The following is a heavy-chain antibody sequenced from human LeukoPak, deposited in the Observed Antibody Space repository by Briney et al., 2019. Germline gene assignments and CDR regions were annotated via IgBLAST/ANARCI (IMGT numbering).Heavy chain of an antibody. CDR3: ARVGPYCSSTSCYPDY. V-gene: IGHV1-18*01. D-gene: IGHD2-2*01. J-gene: IGHJ4*02. CDR1: AYTFTSYG. CDR2: ISAYNGNT. Sequence: ASVTVSCTASAYTFTSYGISWVRQAPGQGLEWMGWISAYNGNTNYAQKLQGRVTMTTDTSTSTAYMELRSLRSDDTAVYYCARVGPYCSSTSCYPDYWGQGTLVTVSS.